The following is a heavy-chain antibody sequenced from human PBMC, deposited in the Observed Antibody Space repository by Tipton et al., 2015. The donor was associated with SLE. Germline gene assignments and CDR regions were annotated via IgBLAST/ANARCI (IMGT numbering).Heavy chain of an antibody. CDR3: ARGHRIAVAPDY. D-gene: IGHD6-19*01. Sequence: TLSLTCAVYGGSFSGYYLSWIRQPPGKGLEWIGEIYHSGSTNYNPSLKSRVTISVDTSKNQFSLKLSSVTAADTAVYYCARGHRIAVAPDYWGQGTLVTVSS. CDR2: IYHSGST. CDR1: GGSFSGYY. J-gene: IGHJ4*02. V-gene: IGHV4-34*01.